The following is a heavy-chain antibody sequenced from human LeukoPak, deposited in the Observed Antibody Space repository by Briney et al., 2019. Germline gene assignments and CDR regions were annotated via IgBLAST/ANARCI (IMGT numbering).Heavy chain of an antibody. V-gene: IGHV4-59*12. CDR3: ARAEVVPAATRLDAFDI. CDR1: GGSISSYY. CDR2: IYYSGST. J-gene: IGHJ3*02. D-gene: IGHD2-2*01. Sequence: PSETLSLTCTVSGGSISSYYWSWIRQPPGKGLEWIGYIYYSGSTNYNPSLKSRVTISVDTSKNQFSLKLSSVTAADTAVYYCARAEVVPAATRLDAFDIWGQGTMVTVSS.